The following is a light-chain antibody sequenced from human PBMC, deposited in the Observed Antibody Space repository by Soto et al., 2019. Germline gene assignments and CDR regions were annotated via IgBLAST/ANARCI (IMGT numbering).Light chain of an antibody. CDR2: GTS. CDR3: QQYGSSSYT. V-gene: IGKV3-20*01. CDR1: QSVSSSY. Sequence: EIVLTQSPGTLSLSPGERATLSCRASQSVSSSYLAWYQHKPGRAPRLLIDGTSSRATGIPDRFSGSGSGTDFTLTISRLEPEDFAVYYCQQYGSSSYTFGQGTMLEIK. J-gene: IGKJ2*01.